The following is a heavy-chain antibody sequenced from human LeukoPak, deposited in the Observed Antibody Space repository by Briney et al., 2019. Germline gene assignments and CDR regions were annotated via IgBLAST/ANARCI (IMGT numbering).Heavy chain of an antibody. CDR2: INQDGSEK. CDR3: ARVSGYCSSTSCPIQYYYGMDV. J-gene: IGHJ6*02. V-gene: IGHV3-7*01. Sequence: GGSLRLSCAASGLTFSSYWMSWVRQAPGKGLEWVANINQDGSEKYYVDSVKGRFTISRDNAKNSLYLQMNSLRAEDTAVYYCARVSGYCSSTSCPIQYYYGMDVWGQGTLVTVSS. D-gene: IGHD2-2*03. CDR1: GLTFSSYW.